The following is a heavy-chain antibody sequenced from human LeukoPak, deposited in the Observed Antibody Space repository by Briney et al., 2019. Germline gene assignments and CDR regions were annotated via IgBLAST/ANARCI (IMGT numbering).Heavy chain of an antibody. Sequence: SVKVSCKASGGTFSSYAISWVRQAPGQGLEWMGGIIPIFGTANYAQKFQGRVTITADESTSTAYMELSSLRSEDTAVYYCARSFGSGSPWDYYYYGMDVWGKGTTVTVSS. CDR1: GGTFSSYA. CDR3: ARSFGSGSPWDYYYYGMDV. CDR2: IIPIFGTA. V-gene: IGHV1-69*13. J-gene: IGHJ6*04. D-gene: IGHD3-10*01.